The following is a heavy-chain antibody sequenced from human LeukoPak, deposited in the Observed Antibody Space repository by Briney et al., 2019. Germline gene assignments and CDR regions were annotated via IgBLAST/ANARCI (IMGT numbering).Heavy chain of an antibody. CDR1: GGSISNSSYY. CDR2: IYYSGST. V-gene: IGHV4-39*07. J-gene: IGHJ3*02. CDR3: ARMSGSYYDAFDI. D-gene: IGHD1-26*01. Sequence: SETLSLTCSVPGGSISNSSYYWDWIRQPPGEGLEWIGSIYYSGSTYYNPSLKSRVTISVDTWKNQFSLKLSSVTAADTAVYYCARMSGSYYDAFDIWGQGTMVTVSS.